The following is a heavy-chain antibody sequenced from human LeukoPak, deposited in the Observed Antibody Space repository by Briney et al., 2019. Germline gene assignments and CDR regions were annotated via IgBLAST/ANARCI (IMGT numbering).Heavy chain of an antibody. D-gene: IGHD4-17*01. J-gene: IGHJ6*02. V-gene: IGHV3-48*02. CDR2: ISSSSSTI. Sequence: PGGSLRLSCAASGFTFSSYAMHWVRQAPGKGLEWVSYISSSSSTIYYADSVKGRFTISRDNAKNSLYLQMSSLRDEDTAVYYCARDRVTSVTTSYGMDVWGQGTTVTVSS. CDR3: ARDRVTSVTTSYGMDV. CDR1: GFTFSSYA.